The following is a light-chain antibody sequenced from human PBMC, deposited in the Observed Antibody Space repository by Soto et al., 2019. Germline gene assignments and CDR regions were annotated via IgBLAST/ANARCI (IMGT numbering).Light chain of an antibody. V-gene: IGLV2-11*01. Sequence: QSALTQPRSVSGSPGQSVTISCTGTSSDVGGYNYASWYQQHPDKAPKLMIYDVSKRPSGVPDRFSGSKSGNTASLTISGLQAEDEADYYCCSYAGTYTNYVFGTGTKVTVL. CDR3: CSYAGTYTNYV. CDR2: DVS. CDR1: SSDVGGYNY. J-gene: IGLJ1*01.